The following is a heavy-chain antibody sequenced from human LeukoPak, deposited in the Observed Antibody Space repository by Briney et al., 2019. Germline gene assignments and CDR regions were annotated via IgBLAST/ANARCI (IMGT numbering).Heavy chain of an antibody. CDR1: GFTFDDYG. Sequence: GGSLRRSCAASGFTFDDYGMSWVRQAPGKGLEWVSGINWNGGSTGYADSVKGRFTISRDNTKNSLYLQMNSLRAEDTALYYCARGYDFWSGYREDAFDIWGQGTMVTVSS. CDR2: INWNGGST. J-gene: IGHJ3*02. CDR3: ARGYDFWSGYREDAFDI. V-gene: IGHV3-20*04. D-gene: IGHD3-3*01.